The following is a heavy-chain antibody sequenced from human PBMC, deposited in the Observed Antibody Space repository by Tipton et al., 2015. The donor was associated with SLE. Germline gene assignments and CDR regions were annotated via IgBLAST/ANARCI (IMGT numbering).Heavy chain of an antibody. CDR1: GGSFSSNY. D-gene: IGHD3-10*01. CDR3: ARSMVRGVLWFDP. V-gene: IGHV4-34*01. J-gene: IGHJ5*02. Sequence: TLSLTCAVYGGSFSSNYWSWIRQPPGKGLEWIGEINHSGSTNYNPSLKSRVTTSIDTSKNQFSLKLSSVTAADTAVYYCARSMVRGVLWFDPWGQGTQATVSS. CDR2: INHSGST.